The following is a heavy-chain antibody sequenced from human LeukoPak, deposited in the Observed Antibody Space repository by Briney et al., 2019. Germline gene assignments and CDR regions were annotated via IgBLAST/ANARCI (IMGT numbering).Heavy chain of an antibody. Sequence: ASVKVSCKASGYTFTSYDINWGRQATGQGLEGRGWMNPNSGNTGYAQKFQGRVTMTRNTSIITAYMELSSLRSEDTAVYYCARVISGSLTWFHPWGQGTLLTVPS. CDR1: GYTFTSYD. V-gene: IGHV1-8*01. CDR2: MNPNSGNT. J-gene: IGHJ5*02. CDR3: ARVISGSLTWFHP. D-gene: IGHD1-26*01.